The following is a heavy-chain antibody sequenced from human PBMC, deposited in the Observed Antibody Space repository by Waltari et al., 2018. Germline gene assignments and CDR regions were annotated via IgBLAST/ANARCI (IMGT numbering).Heavy chain of an antibody. V-gene: IGHV3-49*04. CDR3: TRDPHQDIVATFFDY. CDR1: GFTFGEYA. Sequence: EVQLVESGGGLVQPGRSLRLSCTASGFTFGEYAMSWVRPAPGKGLDWVGFIRSKGNGGTTEYAASVKGRFTISRDDSKSIAYLQMNSLKTEDTAVYYCTRDPHQDIVATFFDYWGQGTLVTVSS. D-gene: IGHD5-12*01. CDR2: IRSKGNGGTT. J-gene: IGHJ4*02.